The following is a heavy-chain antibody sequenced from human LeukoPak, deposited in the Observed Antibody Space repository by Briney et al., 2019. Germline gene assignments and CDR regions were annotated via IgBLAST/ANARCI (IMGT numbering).Heavy chain of an antibody. D-gene: IGHD5-24*01. J-gene: IGHJ4*02. V-gene: IGHV1-69*04. CDR2: IIPILGIA. Sequence: GASVKVSCKASGGTFSSYAISWVRQAPGQGLEWMGRIIPILGIANYAQKFQGRVTITADKSTSTAYMELSSLRSDDTAVYYCARDIDGYNPGGYWGQGTLVTVSP. CDR1: GGTFSSYA. CDR3: ARDIDGYNPGGY.